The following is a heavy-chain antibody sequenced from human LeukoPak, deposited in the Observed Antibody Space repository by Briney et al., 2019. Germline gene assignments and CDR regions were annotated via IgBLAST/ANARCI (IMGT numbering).Heavy chain of an antibody. CDR1: GGSISSGGYS. D-gene: IGHD3-10*02. CDR2: IYHSGST. V-gene: IGHV4-30-2*01. Sequence: PSQTLSLTCAVSGGSISSGGYSWSWIRQPPGKGLEWIGYIYHSGSTYYNPSLKSRVTISVDRSKNQFSLKLSSVTAADTAVYYCARGGIFGIDAFDIWGQGTMVTVSS. CDR3: ARGGIFGIDAFDI. J-gene: IGHJ3*02.